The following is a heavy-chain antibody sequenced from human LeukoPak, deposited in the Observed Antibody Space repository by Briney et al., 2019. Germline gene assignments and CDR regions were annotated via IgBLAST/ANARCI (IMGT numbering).Heavy chain of an antibody. J-gene: IGHJ5*02. CDR1: GYIFTSYG. V-gene: IGHV1-18*01. D-gene: IGHD2-15*01. CDR2: ISAYNGNT. CDR3: ARGSCSGGSCYTFWFDP. Sequence: GASVKVSCKASGYIFTSYGISWVRQAPGQGLEWMGWISAYNGNTNYAQKLQGRVTMTTDTSTSTAYMELRSLRSDDTAVYYCARGSCSGGSCYTFWFDPWGQGTLVTVSS.